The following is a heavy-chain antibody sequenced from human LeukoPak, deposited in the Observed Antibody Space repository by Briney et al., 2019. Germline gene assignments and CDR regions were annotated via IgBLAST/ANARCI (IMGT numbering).Heavy chain of an antibody. Sequence: GSSVKVSCKASGGTSSNYAVSWVRQAPGQGLEWMGGIIPSVGTANYAQKFQGRVTISTDESTSTAYMELSSLRSEDTAVYYCARRPGSRGSHVGYYYYYMDVWGKGTTVTVSS. CDR2: IIPSVGTA. V-gene: IGHV1-69*05. D-gene: IGHD2-15*01. CDR1: GGTSSNYA. J-gene: IGHJ6*03. CDR3: ARRPGSRGSHVGYYYYYMDV.